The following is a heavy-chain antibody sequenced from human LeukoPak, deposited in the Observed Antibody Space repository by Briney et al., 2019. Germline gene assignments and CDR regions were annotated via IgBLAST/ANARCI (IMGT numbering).Heavy chain of an antibody. CDR1: GGSISSYY. V-gene: IGHV4-59*12. D-gene: IGHD1-26*01. J-gene: IGHJ4*02. CDR3: ARENSGSYREFDY. Sequence: PSETLSLTCTVSGGSISSYYWSWIRRPPGKGLEWIGYIYYSGSTNYNPSLKSRVTISVDTSKNQFSLKLSSVTAADTAVFYCARENSGSYREFDYWGQGTLVTVSS. CDR2: IYYSGST.